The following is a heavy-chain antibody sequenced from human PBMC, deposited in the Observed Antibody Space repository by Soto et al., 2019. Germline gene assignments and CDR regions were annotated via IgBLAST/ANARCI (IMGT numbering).Heavy chain of an antibody. CDR1: GGSVSSGNYY. CDR3: ARSMHYSDGSNYSPFDY. Sequence: QVQLQESGPGLVKPSETLSLTCTVSGGSVSSGNYYWSWIRQPPGKGLEWIGYFYYTGSTNYNTSLKSRVTISIDASKNQFSLRMSSVTAADTAVYYCARSMHYSDGSNYSPFDYWGQGTLVTVSS. J-gene: IGHJ4*02. CDR2: FYYTGST. V-gene: IGHV4-61*01. D-gene: IGHD3-22*01.